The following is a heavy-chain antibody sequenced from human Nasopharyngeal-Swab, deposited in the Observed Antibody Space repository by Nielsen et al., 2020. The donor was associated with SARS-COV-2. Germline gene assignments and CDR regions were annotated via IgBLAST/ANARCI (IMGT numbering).Heavy chain of an antibody. CDR2: ISSNGGST. J-gene: IGHJ5*02. Sequence: GSLKISCSASGFTFSSYAMHWVRQAPGKGLEYVSAISSNGGSTYYADSVKGRFTISRDNSKNTLYLQMSSLRAEDTAVYYCVRLYDFWSGEPSWGQGTLVTVSS. D-gene: IGHD3-3*01. CDR3: VRLYDFWSGEPS. V-gene: IGHV3-64D*08. CDR1: GFTFSSYA.